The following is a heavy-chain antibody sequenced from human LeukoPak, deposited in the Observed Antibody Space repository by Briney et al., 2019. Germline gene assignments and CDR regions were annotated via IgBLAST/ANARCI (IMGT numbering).Heavy chain of an antibody. V-gene: IGHV3-7*04. Sequence: GGSLRLSCAASKFTFSKYLMSWVRQAPGKGLEWVAYMNQLGNEKNYLDSVKGRFTISRDNAKNSLYLQMTSLSAEDTAVYYCARGTYYYEFWGQGTLVTVSS. CDR3: ARGTYYYEF. J-gene: IGHJ4*02. CDR1: KFTFSKYL. CDR2: MNQLGNEK. D-gene: IGHD3-16*01.